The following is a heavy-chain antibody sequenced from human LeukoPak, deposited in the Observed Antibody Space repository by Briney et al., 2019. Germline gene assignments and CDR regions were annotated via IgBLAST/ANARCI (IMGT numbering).Heavy chain of an antibody. D-gene: IGHD2-21*01. CDR2: INSDGSST. CDR1: GFTFSSYW. V-gene: IGHV3-74*01. CDR3: ARAPNDVVSPHFDL. Sequence: PGGSLRLSCAASGFTFSSYWMHWVRRAPGKGLVWVSRINSDGSSTSYADSVKGRFTISRDNAKNTLYLQMNSLRAEDTAVYYCARAPNDVVSPHFDLWGRGTLVTVSS. J-gene: IGHJ2*01.